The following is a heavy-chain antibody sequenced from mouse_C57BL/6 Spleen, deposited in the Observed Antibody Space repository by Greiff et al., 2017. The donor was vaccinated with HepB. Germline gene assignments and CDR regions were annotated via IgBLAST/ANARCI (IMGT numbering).Heavy chain of an antibody. Sequence: EVQLQQSGAELVRPGASVKLSCTASGFNIKDDYMHWVKQRPEQGLEWIGWIDPENGDTEYASKFQGKATITADTSSNTAYLQLSSLTSEDTAVYYCTTWELLLRYGFAYWGQGTLVTVSA. D-gene: IGHD1-1*01. CDR1: GFNIKDDY. V-gene: IGHV14-4*01. J-gene: IGHJ3*01. CDR3: TTWELLLRYGFAY. CDR2: IDPENGDT.